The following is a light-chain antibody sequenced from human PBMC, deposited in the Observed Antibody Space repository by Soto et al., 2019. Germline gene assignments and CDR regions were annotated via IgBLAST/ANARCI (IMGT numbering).Light chain of an antibody. Sequence: DIQMTQSPSTLSASVGDRVTITCRASQSITNWLAWYQQKPGKAPKLLIYDASSLKSGVPSRFSGSGSGTEFTLTISSLQPDDFAVYYCQQRKSWPAITFGQGTRLEIK. V-gene: IGKV1-5*01. CDR2: DAS. J-gene: IGKJ5*01. CDR1: QSITNW. CDR3: QQRKSWPAIT.